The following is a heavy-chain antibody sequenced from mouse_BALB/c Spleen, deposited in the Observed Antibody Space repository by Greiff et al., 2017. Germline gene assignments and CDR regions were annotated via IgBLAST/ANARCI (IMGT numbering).Heavy chain of an antibody. J-gene: IGHJ3*01. V-gene: IGHV5-4*02. CDR1: GFTFSDYY. D-gene: IGHD2-14*01. Sequence: EVNLVESGGGLVKPGGSLKLSCAASGFTFSDYYMYWVRQTPEKRLEWVATISDGGSYTYYPDSVKGRFTISRDNAKNNLYLQMSSLKSEDTAMYYCARVYSRYDVTWFAYWGQGTLVTVSA. CDR3: ARVYSRYDVTWFAY. CDR2: ISDGGSYT.